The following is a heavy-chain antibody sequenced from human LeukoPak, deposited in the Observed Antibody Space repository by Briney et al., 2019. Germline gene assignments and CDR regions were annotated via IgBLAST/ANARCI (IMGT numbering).Heavy chain of an antibody. D-gene: IGHD3-22*01. CDR3: ARDAIDSSGLDFDY. Sequence: GGSLRLSCAASGFTFSDYYMTWIRQAPGKGLEWISYISTSAGTIYYADSVKGRFTISRDNAKNSLYLQMNSLRAEDTAVYYCARDAIDSSGLDFDYWGQGTLVTVSS. CDR1: GFTFSDYY. J-gene: IGHJ4*02. CDR2: ISTSAGTI. V-gene: IGHV3-11*01.